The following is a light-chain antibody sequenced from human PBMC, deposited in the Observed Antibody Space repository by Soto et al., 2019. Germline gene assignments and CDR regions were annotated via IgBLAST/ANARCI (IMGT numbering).Light chain of an antibody. V-gene: IGKV4-1*01. Sequence: DIVMTRSPDSLAVSLGERATINCKSSQSVLYSSNNKNYLAWYQQKPGQPPKLLIYWASNRESGVPDGFSGRGSGTDFTLSISSLQAEDVEVYYCQQYKSTPLNFGGGTKVEIK. CDR1: QSVLYSSNNKNY. J-gene: IGKJ4*01. CDR2: WAS. CDR3: QQYKSTPLN.